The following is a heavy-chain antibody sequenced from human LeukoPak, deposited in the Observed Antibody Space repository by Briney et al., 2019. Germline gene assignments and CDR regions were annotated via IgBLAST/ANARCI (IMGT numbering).Heavy chain of an antibody. CDR3: HGYNYYPAADY. CDR2: IYYSGST. CDR1: GGSISSYY. J-gene: IGHJ4*02. D-gene: IGHD5-24*01. V-gene: IGHV4-59*01. Sequence: SETLSLTGTVSGGSISSYYWSWIRQPPGKGLEWIGYIYYSGSTNYNPSLKSRVTISVDTSKNQFSLKLSSVTAADTAVYYCHGYNYYPAADYWGQGTLVTVSS.